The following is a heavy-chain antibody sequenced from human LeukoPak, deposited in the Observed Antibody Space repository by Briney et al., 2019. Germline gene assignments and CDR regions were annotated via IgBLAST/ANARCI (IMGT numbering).Heavy chain of an antibody. CDR1: GFTVSSND. CDR3: AGDASFSKKGAFDL. Sequence: PGGSLRLSCAAPGFTVSSNDMTWVRQAPGKGLEWVSIIYNGGSTYYADSVKGRFMIPRDTSRTTLYLQMNSLRAEDTAVYYCAGDASFSKKGAFDLWGQGTMVTVSS. V-gene: IGHV3-53*01. J-gene: IGHJ3*01. D-gene: IGHD2-2*01. CDR2: IYNGGST.